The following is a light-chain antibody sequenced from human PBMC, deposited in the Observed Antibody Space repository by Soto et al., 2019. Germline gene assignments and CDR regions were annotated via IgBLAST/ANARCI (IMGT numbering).Light chain of an antibody. V-gene: IGKV3-11*01. J-gene: IGKJ4*01. CDR2: DAS. CDR3: QQRSNWPPALS. Sequence: EIVLTQAQATLSFSPGDSATLSSKASQRFRSFLSWYQQQPCQTPWLLLYDASHRTTGIPARFSGSGSGTDFPLTISSLEPEDFAVYYCQQRSNWPPALSFGGGTKVEI. CDR1: QRFRSF.